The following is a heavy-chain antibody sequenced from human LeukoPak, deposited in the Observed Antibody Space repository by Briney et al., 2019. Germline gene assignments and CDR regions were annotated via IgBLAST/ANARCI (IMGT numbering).Heavy chain of an antibody. CDR3: AGSDCSSTSCSTTYYYYYMDV. Sequence: GGSLRLSCAASGFTFSSYSMNWVRQAPGKGLEWVSSISSSSSYIYYADSVKGRFTISRDNAKNSLYLQMNSLRAEDTAVYYCAGSDCSSTSCSTTYYYYYMDVWGKGTTVTVSS. CDR1: GFTFSSYS. CDR2: ISSSSSYI. J-gene: IGHJ6*03. V-gene: IGHV3-21*01. D-gene: IGHD2-2*01.